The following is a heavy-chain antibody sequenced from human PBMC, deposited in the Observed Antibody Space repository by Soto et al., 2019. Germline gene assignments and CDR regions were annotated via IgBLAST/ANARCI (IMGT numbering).Heavy chain of an antibody. V-gene: IGHV1-69*06. D-gene: IGHD1-26*01. J-gene: IGHJ6*02. Sequence: ASVKVSCKASGGTFSSYAISWVRQAPGQGLEWMGGIIPIFGTANYAQKFQGRVTITADKSTSTAYMELSSLRSEDTAMYYCAHLERVRGSNEVGGDYYYYYGMDVWGHGTTVTVSS. CDR2: IIPIFGTA. CDR1: GGTFSSYA. CDR3: AHLERVRGSNEVGGDYYYYYGMDV.